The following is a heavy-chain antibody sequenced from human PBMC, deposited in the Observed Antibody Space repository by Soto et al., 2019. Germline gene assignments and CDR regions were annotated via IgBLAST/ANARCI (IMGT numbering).Heavy chain of an antibody. J-gene: IGHJ4*02. D-gene: IGHD2-21*01. CDR3: THSYCGSITCLGKF. CDR2: IHAGNGNT. Sequence: QVQLVQSGAEVRKPGASVKVSCKASGYRFSDLGMHWVRQAPGQRLEWMGWIHAGNGNTKYSQKYQGRVTMTRDTSASTAYMGLSSLTSEDTALYYCTHSYCGSITCLGKFWGQGTLVTVPS. V-gene: IGHV1-3*01. CDR1: GYRFSDLG.